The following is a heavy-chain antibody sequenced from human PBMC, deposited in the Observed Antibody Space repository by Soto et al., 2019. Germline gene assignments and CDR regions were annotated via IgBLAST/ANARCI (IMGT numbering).Heavy chain of an antibody. D-gene: IGHD1-1*01. CDR3: ARDLTISSTDGPLDP. J-gene: IGHJ5*02. CDR1: GGSMSRYY. V-gene: IGHV4-59*01. Sequence: SETLSLTCTVSGGSMSRYYWTWIRQPPGKGLEWIGNIHYTGSTNYNPSLKSRVTILLGTSTSQFSLKVSSVTAADTAVYYCARDLTISSTDGPLDPWGHGTLVTVAS. CDR2: IHYTGST.